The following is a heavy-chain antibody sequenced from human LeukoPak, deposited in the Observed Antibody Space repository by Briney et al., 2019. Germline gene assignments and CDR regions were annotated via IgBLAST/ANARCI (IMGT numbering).Heavy chain of an antibody. V-gene: IGHV3-7*01. D-gene: IGHD1-26*01. CDR1: GFTFSSYW. CDR3: ARQGGDGSLTRTYYYYGMDV. CDR2: IKQDGSEK. J-gene: IGHJ6*02. Sequence: PGGSLRLSCAASGFTFSSYWMSWVRQAPGKGLEWVANIKQDGSEKYYVDSVKGRFTISRDNAKNSLYLQMNSLRAEDTAVYYCARQGGDGSLTRTYYYYGMDVWGQGTTVTVSS.